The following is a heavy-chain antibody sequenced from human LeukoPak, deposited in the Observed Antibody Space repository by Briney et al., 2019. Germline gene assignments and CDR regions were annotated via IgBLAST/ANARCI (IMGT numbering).Heavy chain of an antibody. Sequence: NPSETLSLTCTVSGYSISSGYLWGWIRQPPGKGLEWIGSIDGSGSSYYNPSLKSRVTISVDTSKNQFSLKLSSVTAADTAVYYCASHAYGSGSFYWGQGPLVTVSS. CDR3: ASHAYGSGSFY. CDR2: IDGSGSS. CDR1: GYSISSGYL. J-gene: IGHJ4*02. D-gene: IGHD3-10*01. V-gene: IGHV4-38-2*02.